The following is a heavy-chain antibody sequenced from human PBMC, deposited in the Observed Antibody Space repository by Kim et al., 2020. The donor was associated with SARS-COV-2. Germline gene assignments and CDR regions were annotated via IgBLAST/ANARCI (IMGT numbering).Heavy chain of an antibody. CDR3: ARTTVTTGSFWFDP. D-gene: IGHD4-17*01. J-gene: IGHJ5*02. V-gene: IGHV2-70*01. Sequence: SKPLKTRLTISKDTSKNQVVLTMTNMDPVDTATYYCARTTVTTGSFWFDPWGQGTLVTVSS.